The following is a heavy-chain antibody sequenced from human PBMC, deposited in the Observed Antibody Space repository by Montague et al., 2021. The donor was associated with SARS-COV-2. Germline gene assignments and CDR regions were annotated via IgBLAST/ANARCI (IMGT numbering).Heavy chain of an antibody. J-gene: IGHJ5*02. CDR1: GGSISSDDWY. V-gene: IGHV4-30-4*08. CDR2: IHYSGTT. D-gene: IGHD2-21*01. Sequence: TLSLTCTVSGGSISSDDWYWSWMRPPPGQDLEWIGYIHYSGTTNYNLSLKSRVTISVATSKNPFSLKLRSVTAADTAVFYCARGHSSWGQGTLVTVSS. CDR3: ARGHSS.